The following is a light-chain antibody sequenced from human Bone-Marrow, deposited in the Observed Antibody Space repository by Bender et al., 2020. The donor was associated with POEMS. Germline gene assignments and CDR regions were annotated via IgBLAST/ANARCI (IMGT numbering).Light chain of an antibody. CDR1: SSDVGGYNY. J-gene: IGLJ3*02. V-gene: IGLV2-14*03. Sequence: QSALTQPASVSGSPGQSITISCTGTSSDVGGYNYVSWYQQYPGKVPKLIIYDVTYRPSGVSDRFSGSKSGNTASLTVSGLQAEDEADYYCSSYAGRDILVFGGGTKLTVL. CDR3: SSYAGRDILV. CDR2: DVT.